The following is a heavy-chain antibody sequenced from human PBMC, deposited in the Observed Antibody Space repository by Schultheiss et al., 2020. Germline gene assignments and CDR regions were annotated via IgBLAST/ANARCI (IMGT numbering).Heavy chain of an antibody. CDR3: ARDLTVYGGHTGFFDS. CDR2: IWYDGSNK. Sequence: GGSLRLSCAASGFTFSSYGMHWVRQAPGKGLEWVAVIWYDGSNKYYADSVEGRFTISRENAKNSLYLQMNSLRAEDTAVYYCARDLTVYGGHTGFFDSWGQGTLVTVSS. J-gene: IGHJ4*02. CDR1: GFTFSSYG. D-gene: IGHD4-23*01. V-gene: IGHV3-33*01.